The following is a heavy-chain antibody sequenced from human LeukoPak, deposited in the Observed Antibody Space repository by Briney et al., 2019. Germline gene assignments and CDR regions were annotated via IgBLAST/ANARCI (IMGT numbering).Heavy chain of an antibody. CDR3: AREKLWFGELLYSSYFDY. V-gene: IGHV3-7*01. D-gene: IGHD3-10*01. CDR1: GFSFSSYW. J-gene: IGHJ4*02. Sequence: GGSLRLSCAASGFSFSSYWMSWVRQAPGKGLEWVANIKEDGGDKYYVDSMKGRFTISRDNAKNPLYLHVNSLRAEDMAVYYCAREKLWFGELLYSSYFDYWGQGTLVTVSS. CDR2: IKEDGGDK.